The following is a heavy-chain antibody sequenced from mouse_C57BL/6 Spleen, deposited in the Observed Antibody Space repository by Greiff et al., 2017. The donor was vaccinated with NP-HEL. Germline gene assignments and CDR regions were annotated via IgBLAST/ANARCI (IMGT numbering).Heavy chain of an antibody. Sequence: QVQLKQSGPELVKPGASVKISCKASGYAFSSSWMNWVKQRPGKGLEWIGRIYPGDGDTNYNGKVKGKATLTADKSSSTAYMQLSSLTSEDSAVYFCARGYDGYYNYFDYWGQGTTLTVSS. CDR3: ARGYDGYYNYFDY. CDR1: GYAFSSSW. D-gene: IGHD2-3*01. CDR2: IYPGDGDT. V-gene: IGHV1-82*01. J-gene: IGHJ2*01.